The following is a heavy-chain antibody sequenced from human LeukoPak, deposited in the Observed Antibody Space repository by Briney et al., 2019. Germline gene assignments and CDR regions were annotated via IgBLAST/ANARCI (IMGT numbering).Heavy chain of an antibody. V-gene: IGHV5-10-1*01. Sequence: GESLNISCQGSGFTFTNYGISWARQMRAKGREWMGKVDPYDSNVNYSPSFQGHVTISVDRSVSTSYLHWTSLRASDTASYYCARRLGVAGTDFWGPGTRLTVTS. CDR1: GFTFTNYG. J-gene: IGHJ1*01. CDR2: VDPYDSNV. D-gene: IGHD6-19*01. CDR3: ARRLGVAGTDF.